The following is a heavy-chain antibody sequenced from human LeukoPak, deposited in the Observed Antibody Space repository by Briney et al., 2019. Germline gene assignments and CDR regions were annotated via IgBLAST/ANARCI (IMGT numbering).Heavy chain of an antibody. D-gene: IGHD2-2*01. CDR2: ISSSSSYI. Sequence: GGSLRLSCAAFGFTFDNYAMHWVRQAPGKGLEWVSSISSSSSYIYYADSVKGRFTISRDNAKNSLYLQMNSLRAEDTAVYYCARGGGYCSSTSCLDYWGQGTLVTVSS. CDR1: GFTFDNYA. CDR3: ARGGGYCSSTSCLDY. V-gene: IGHV3-21*01. J-gene: IGHJ4*02.